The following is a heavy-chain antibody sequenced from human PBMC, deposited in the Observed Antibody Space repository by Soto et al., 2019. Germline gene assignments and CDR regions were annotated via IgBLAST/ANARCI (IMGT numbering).Heavy chain of an antibody. CDR1: GFTFSSYG. CDR3: ARDRVESGYPEYFQH. D-gene: IGHD3-22*01. CDR2: ISYDGSNK. J-gene: IGHJ1*01. Sequence: GGSLRLSCAASGFTFSSYGMHWVRQAPGKGLEWVAVISYDGSNKYYADSVKGRFTISRDNSKNTLYLQMNSLRAEDTAVYYCARDRVESGYPEYFQHWGQGTLVTVSS. V-gene: IGHV3-30*03.